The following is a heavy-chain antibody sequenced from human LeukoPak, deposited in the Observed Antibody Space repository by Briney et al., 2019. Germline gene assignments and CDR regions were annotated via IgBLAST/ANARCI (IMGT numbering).Heavy chain of an antibody. CDR3: ARLRGSYGDFYFDY. D-gene: IGHD4-17*01. Sequence: SETLSLTCAVYGGSFSGYYWSWIRQPPGKGLEWIGEINHSGSTNYNPSLKSRVTISVDKSKNQFSLKLSSVTAADTAVYYCARLRGSYGDFYFDYWGQGTLVTVSS. CDR2: INHSGST. CDR1: GGSFSGYY. J-gene: IGHJ4*02. V-gene: IGHV4-34*01.